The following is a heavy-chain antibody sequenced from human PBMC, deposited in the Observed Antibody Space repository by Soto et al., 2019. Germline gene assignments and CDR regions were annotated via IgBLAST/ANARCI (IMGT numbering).Heavy chain of an antibody. CDR1: GGSISSYY. D-gene: IGHD6-6*01. V-gene: IGHV4-59*01. J-gene: IGHJ5*02. CDR3: ARDASIAARGEYNWFDP. Sequence: SETLSLTCTVSGGSISSYYWSWIRQPPGKGLEWIGYIYYSGSTNYNPSLKSRVTISVDTSKNQFSLKLSSVTAADTAVYYCARDASIAARGEYNWFDPWGQGTLVTVSS. CDR2: IYYSGST.